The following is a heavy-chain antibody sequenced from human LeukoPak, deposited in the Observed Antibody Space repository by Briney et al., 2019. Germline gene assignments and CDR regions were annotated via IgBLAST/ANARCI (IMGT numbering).Heavy chain of an antibody. CDR2: IYAGDSDT. J-gene: IGHJ6*02. D-gene: IGHD2-2*01. V-gene: IGHV5-51*01. CDR1: GYSFTSYW. CDR3: ARATGTSQFYFYYGMDV. Sequence: GESLKISCKGSGYSFTSYWIGWVRQMPGKGLEWMGIIYAGDSDTRYSPSFQGQVTISVDKSISTAYLQWSSLQASDTAMYYCARATGTSQFYFYYGMDVWGQGTTVTVSS.